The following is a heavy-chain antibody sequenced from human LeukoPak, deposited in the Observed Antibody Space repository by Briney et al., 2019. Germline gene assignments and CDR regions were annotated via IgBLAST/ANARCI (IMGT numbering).Heavy chain of an antibody. Sequence: SETLSLTCTVSGGSISSYYWSWIRQPPGKGLEWIGCMYNSGNTHYNPSLKSRVTISVDTSKNQFSLKVNSVTAADTAVYYCARGRDGHNFLNRGGYYYFDYWGQGILVTVSS. J-gene: IGHJ4*02. D-gene: IGHD5-24*01. CDR3: ARGRDGHNFLNRGGYYYFDY. CDR2: MYNSGNT. CDR1: GGSISSYY. V-gene: IGHV4-59*08.